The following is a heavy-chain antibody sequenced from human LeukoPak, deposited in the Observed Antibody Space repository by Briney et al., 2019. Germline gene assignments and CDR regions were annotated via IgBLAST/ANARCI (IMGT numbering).Heavy chain of an antibody. CDR3: ARGGYGYFGVNWCDP. CDR2: TDPNSGKV. J-gene: IGHJ5*02. Sequence: GASVKVSCKASGYTFTSYDINWVRQASGQGLEWMGWTDPNSGKVGYAQKFQGRVTITTNTSISTVYMELSSLTSEDTAVYFCARGGYGYFGVNWCDPWGQGTLVTVSS. D-gene: IGHD3-10*01. V-gene: IGHV1-8*01. CDR1: GYTFTSYD.